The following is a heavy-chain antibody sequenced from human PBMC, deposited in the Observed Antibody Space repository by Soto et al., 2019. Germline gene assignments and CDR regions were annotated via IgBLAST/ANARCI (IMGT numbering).Heavy chain of an antibody. J-gene: IGHJ4*02. CDR3: AKAPNAYGSGSIFDD. CDR2: ISGSGGST. CDR1: GFTFSSYA. D-gene: IGHD3-10*01. Sequence: EVQLLESGGGLVQPGGSLRLSCAASGFTFSSYAMSWVRQAPGKGLEWVSAISGSGGSTYYADSVKGRFTISRDNSKNTLYLQMNGVRAEETDVYYCAKAPNAYGSGSIFDDWGQGTLVTVSS. V-gene: IGHV3-23*01.